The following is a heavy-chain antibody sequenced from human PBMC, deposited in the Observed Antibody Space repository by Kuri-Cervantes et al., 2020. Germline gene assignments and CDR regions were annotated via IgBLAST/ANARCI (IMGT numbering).Heavy chain of an antibody. J-gene: IGHJ4*02. CDR1: GDSISSSNW. CDR3: ARTLLWFGEKIDY. D-gene: IGHD3-10*01. V-gene: IGHV4-4*02. Sequence: SETLSLTCAVSGDSISSSNWWSWVRQPPGKGLEWIGEIYHSGSTNYNPSLKSRVTISVDKSKNQFSLKLSSVTAADTAVYYCARTLLWFGEKIDYWGQGTLVTVSS. CDR2: IYHSGST.